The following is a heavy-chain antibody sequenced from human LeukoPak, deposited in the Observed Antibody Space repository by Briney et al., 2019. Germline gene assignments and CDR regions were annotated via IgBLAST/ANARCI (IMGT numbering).Heavy chain of an antibody. Sequence: GASVKVSCKASGYTFTSYGISWVRQAPGQGLEWMGWISAYNGNTNYAQKLQGRVTMTTDTSTSTAYMELRSLRSDDTAAYYCARDINHLAAAGTDYDYWGQGTLVTVSS. D-gene: IGHD6-13*01. J-gene: IGHJ4*02. V-gene: IGHV1-18*01. CDR1: GYTFTSYG. CDR3: ARDINHLAAAGTDYDY. CDR2: ISAYNGNT.